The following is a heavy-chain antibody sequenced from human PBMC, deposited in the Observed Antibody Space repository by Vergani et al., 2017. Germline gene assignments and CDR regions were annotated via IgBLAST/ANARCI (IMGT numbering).Heavy chain of an antibody. Sequence: QLQLQESGSGLVKPSQTLSLTCAVSGGSITSGGYSWSWLRQPPGKGLEWIGYIYHSGRTYSNPSLKSRVTISVDRSKNQFSLNLRSVTAADTAVYYCARSYFDWYFDLWGRGTLVTVAS. CDR1: GGSITSGGYS. D-gene: IGHD2/OR15-2a*01. CDR3: ARSYFDWYFDL. V-gene: IGHV4-30-2*01. CDR2: IYHSGRT. J-gene: IGHJ2*01.